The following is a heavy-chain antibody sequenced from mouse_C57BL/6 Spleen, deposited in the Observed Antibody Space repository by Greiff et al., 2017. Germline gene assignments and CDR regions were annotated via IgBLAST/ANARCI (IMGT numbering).Heavy chain of an antibody. J-gene: IGHJ2*01. CDR2: IHPNSGST. D-gene: IGHD1-1*01. CDR1: GYPFTSYW. V-gene: IGHV1-64*01. CDR3: SREINYYGSSSYVDY. Sequence: VQLQQPGAELVKPGASVKLSCKASGYPFTSYWMHWVKKRPGQGLEWIGMIHPNSGSTNYNEKFKSKATLTVAKSSSTAYMQLSSLTAEDSAVYYSSREINYYGSSSYVDYWGQGTTLTVAS.